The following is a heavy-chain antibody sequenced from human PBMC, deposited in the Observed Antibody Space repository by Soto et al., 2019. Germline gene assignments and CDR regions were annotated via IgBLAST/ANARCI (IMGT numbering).Heavy chain of an antibody. D-gene: IGHD5-12*01. V-gene: IGHV3-33*01. CDR3: ARDSDIVATSGEFFDY. CDR2: IWYDGSNK. Sequence: GGSLRLSCAASGFTFSSYGMHWVRQAPGKGLEWVAVIWYDGSNKYYADPVKGRFTISRDNSKNTLYLQMNSPRAEDTAVYYCARDSDIVATSGEFFDYWGQGTLVTVSS. CDR1: GFTFSSYG. J-gene: IGHJ4*02.